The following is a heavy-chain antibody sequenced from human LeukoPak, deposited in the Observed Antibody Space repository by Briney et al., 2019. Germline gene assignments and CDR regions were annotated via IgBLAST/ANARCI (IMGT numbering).Heavy chain of an antibody. CDR3: AHSSGYAWGLDY. J-gene: IGHJ4*02. CDR1: GFTFSSYS. D-gene: IGHD3-22*01. CDR2: ISSSSSFI. Sequence: KPGGSLRLSCAVSGFTFSSYSMSWVRQAPGKGLEWVSSISSSSSFIYYADSVKGRFTICRDNAKNSLDLQMNSLRAEDTAVYYCAHSSGYAWGLDYWGRAAQVTVSS. V-gene: IGHV3-21*01.